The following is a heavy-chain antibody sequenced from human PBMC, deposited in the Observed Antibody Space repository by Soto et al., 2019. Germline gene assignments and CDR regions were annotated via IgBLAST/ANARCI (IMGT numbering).Heavy chain of an antibody. V-gene: IGHV4-39*01. CDR1: GGSISSSSYY. J-gene: IGHJ5*02. D-gene: IGHD6-19*01. CDR2: IYYSGST. CDR3: ARPSSHSSGRPGWFDP. Sequence: PSETLSLTCTVSGGSISSSSYYWGWIRQPPGKGLEWIGSIYYSGSTYYNPSLKSRVTISVDTSKNQFSLKLSSVTAADTAVYYCARPSSHSSGRPGWFDPWGQGTLVTVSS.